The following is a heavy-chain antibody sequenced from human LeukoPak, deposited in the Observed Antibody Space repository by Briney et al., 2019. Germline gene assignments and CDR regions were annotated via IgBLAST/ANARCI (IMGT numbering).Heavy chain of an antibody. V-gene: IGHV4-39*07. CDR1: AGSISSYY. D-gene: IGHD3-10*01. CDR2: IYYSGST. J-gene: IGHJ3*02. Sequence: SETLSLTCTVSAGSISSYYWGWIRQPPGKGLEWIGSIYYSGSTYYNPSLKSRVTISVDTSKNQFSLKLSSVTAADTAVYYCARDPIPGSDPDAFDIWGQGTMVTVSS. CDR3: ARDPIPGSDPDAFDI.